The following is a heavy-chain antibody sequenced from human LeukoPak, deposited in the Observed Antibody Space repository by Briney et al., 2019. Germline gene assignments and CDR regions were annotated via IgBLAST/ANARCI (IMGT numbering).Heavy chain of an antibody. D-gene: IGHD3-10*01. CDR1: GFTFSSYS. CDR3: AKQYYYGSGSYMNFDY. Sequence: PGGSLRLSCAASGFTFSSYSMNWVRQAPGKGLEWVSSISSSSSYIYYADSVKGRFTISRDNAKNSLYLQMNSLRAEDTAVYYCAKQYYYGSGSYMNFDYWGQGTLVTVSS. CDR2: ISSSSSYI. J-gene: IGHJ4*02. V-gene: IGHV3-21*01.